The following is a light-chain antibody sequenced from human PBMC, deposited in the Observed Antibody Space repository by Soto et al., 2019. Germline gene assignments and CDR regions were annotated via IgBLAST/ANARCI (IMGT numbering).Light chain of an antibody. V-gene: IGLV2-14*01. CDR1: SSDVGGHNY. J-gene: IGLJ2*01. Sequence: QSVLTQPASVSGSPGQSITISCTGTSSDVGGHNYVSWYQQHPGKAPKLMMYDVSNRPAGVSNRFSGSKSGNTASLPISGLQAEDEADYYCSSYTSSSTPVVFGGGTKLTVL. CDR3: SSYTSSSTPVV. CDR2: DVS.